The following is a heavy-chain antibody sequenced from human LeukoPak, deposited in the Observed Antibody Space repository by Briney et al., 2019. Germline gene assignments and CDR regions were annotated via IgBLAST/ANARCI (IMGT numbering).Heavy chain of an antibody. J-gene: IGHJ4*02. CDR3: ARATTYSFDY. V-gene: IGHV3-66*01. D-gene: IGHD2-15*01. Sequence: GGSLRLSCAASGFSFDDYGMSWVRQAPGKGLEWVSVIYSGGYTYYADSVKGRFTISRDNSKNTLYLQMNSLRAEDTAVYYCARATTYSFDYWGQGTLVTVSS. CDR1: GFSFDDYG. CDR2: IYSGGYT.